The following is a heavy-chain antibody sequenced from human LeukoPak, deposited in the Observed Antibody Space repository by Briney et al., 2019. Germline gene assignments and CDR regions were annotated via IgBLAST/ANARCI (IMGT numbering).Heavy chain of an antibody. D-gene: IGHD2-21*02. V-gene: IGHV1-8*01. Sequence: GASVNVSCKASGYTFTSYDINWVRQATGQGLEWMGWMSPNSDNRGYEQKFQGRVTMTMDTSISTAYMELSSLRSEDTAVYYCAAIMVVTAGVAFNIWGQGTMVTVSS. CDR3: AAIMVVTAGVAFNI. CDR2: MSPNSDNR. J-gene: IGHJ3*02. CDR1: GYTFTSYD.